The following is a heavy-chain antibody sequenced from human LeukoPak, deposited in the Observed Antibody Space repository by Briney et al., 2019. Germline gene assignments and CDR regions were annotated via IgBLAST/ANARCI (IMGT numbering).Heavy chain of an antibody. CDR1: GFTFRVSA. D-gene: IGHD2/OR15-2a*01. CDR2: ISGRGDKT. V-gene: IGHV3-23*01. J-gene: IGHJ6*03. CDR3: ARHPFPPAGYYFYYYYMDV. Sequence: GGSLRLSCAASGFTFRVSAMSWVREAPGEGLEWVSGISGRGDKTYYADSVKGRFTISRDNSKNTLRLQMNSLRAEDTAVYYCARHPFPPAGYYFYYYYMDVWGKGTTVTVSS.